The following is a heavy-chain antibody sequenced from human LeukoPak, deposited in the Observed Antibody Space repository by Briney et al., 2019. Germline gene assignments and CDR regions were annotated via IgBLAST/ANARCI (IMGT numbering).Heavy chain of an antibody. D-gene: IGHD2-2*02. CDR1: GGSFTNNA. CDR2: VIPAFGTA. V-gene: IGHV1-69*13. CDR3: ARGTGVPAAITGYYYYMDV. Sequence: GASVKVSCKASGGSFTNNAISWVRQAPGQGLQWVGGVIPAFGTANYAQKFQGRVTITADESTSTAYMELSSLRSEDTAVYYCARGTGVPAAITGYYYYMDVWGKGTTVTISS. J-gene: IGHJ6*03.